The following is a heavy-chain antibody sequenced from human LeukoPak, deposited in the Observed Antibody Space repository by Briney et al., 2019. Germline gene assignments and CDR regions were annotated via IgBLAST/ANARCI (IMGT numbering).Heavy chain of an antibody. Sequence: PSETLSLTCTVSGGSISSYYWSWIRQPAGKGLEWIGRIYTSGSTNYNPSLKSRVTMSVDKSKNQFSLKLSSVTAADTAVYYCARDDYSNYGNWFDPWGQGTLVSVSS. V-gene: IGHV4-4*07. CDR1: GGSISSYY. D-gene: IGHD4-11*01. CDR3: ARDDYSNYGNWFDP. J-gene: IGHJ5*02. CDR2: IYTSGST.